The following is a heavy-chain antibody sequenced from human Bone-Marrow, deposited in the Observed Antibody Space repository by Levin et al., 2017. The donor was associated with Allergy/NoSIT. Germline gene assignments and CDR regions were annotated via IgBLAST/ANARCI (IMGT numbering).Heavy chain of an antibody. CDR2: INPSGGST. CDR3: ARSSPYNWNDGGSGMDV. Sequence: PGESLKISCKASGYTFTSYYMHWVRQAPGQGLEWMGIINPSGGSTSYAQKFQGRVTMTRDTSTSTVYMELSSLRSEDTAVYYCARSSPYNWNDGGSGMDVWGQGTTVTVSS. J-gene: IGHJ6*02. CDR1: GYTFTSYY. D-gene: IGHD1-1*01. V-gene: IGHV1-46*01.